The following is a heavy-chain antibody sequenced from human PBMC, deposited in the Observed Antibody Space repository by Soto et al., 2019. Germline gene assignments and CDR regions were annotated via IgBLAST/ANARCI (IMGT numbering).Heavy chain of an antibody. Sequence: SETLSLTCTVSGGSISSSSYYWGWIRQPPGKGLEWIGSIYYSGSTYYNPSLKSRVTISVDTSKNQFSLKLSSVTAADTAVYYCARHGDGSGCPQCVGGYWGQGTLVTVSS. J-gene: IGHJ4*02. CDR3: ARHGDGSGCPQCVGGY. D-gene: IGHD6-19*01. V-gene: IGHV4-39*01. CDR1: GGSISSSSYY. CDR2: IYYSGST.